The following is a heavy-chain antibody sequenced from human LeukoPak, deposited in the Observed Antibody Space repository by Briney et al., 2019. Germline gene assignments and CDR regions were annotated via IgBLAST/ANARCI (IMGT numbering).Heavy chain of an antibody. V-gene: IGHV1-2*02. CDR3: ARELEWEPGRSYYYYGMDG. CDR2: INPNSGGT. CDR1: GYTFTGYY. D-gene: IGHD1-26*01. J-gene: IGHJ6*02. Sequence: ASVKVFCKAFGYTFTGYYMHWVRQAPGQGLEWMGWINPNSGGTNYAQKFQGRVTMTRHTSISTAYMELSRLRSDDTAVYYCARELEWEPGRSYYYYGMDGWGQGTTVTVSS.